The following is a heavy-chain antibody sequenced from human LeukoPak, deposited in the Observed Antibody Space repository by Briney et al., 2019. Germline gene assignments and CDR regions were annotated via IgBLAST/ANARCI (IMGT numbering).Heavy chain of an antibody. CDR1: GFTFRSYG. J-gene: IGHJ4*02. V-gene: IGHV3-30*03. D-gene: IGHD5-12*01. CDR3: ARAITSSGYGYYFDY. Sequence: GGSLRLSCAASGFTFRSYGMHWVRQAPGKGLEWVAVISSDGSNKYYADSVKGRFTIPRDNSKNTLYLQMNSLRAEDTAVYYCARAITSSGYGYYFDYWGQGTLVTVSS. CDR2: ISSDGSNK.